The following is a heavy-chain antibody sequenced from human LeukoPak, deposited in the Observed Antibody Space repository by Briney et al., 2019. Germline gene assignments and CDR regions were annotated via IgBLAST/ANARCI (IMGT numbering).Heavy chain of an antibody. CDR2: VYYTGST. CDR3: ARLGRYSSTWYPDY. Sequence: SETLSLTCSVSNGAINGYYWSWIRQPPGKGLEWIGYVYYTGSTNYNPSLKSRVTISVDTSKNQFSLKVSSVSAADTALYFCARLGRYSSTWYPDYWGQGTLVTVSS. J-gene: IGHJ4*02. CDR1: NGAINGYY. V-gene: IGHV4-59*08. D-gene: IGHD6-13*01.